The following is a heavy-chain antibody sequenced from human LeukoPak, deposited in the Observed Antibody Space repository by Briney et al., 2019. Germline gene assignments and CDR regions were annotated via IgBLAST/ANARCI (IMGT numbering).Heavy chain of an antibody. CDR1: GDTLSQLT. Sequence: ASVKVSCKISGDTLSQLTIHWVRQAPGEGLEKMGRFDPEYGEKVFAQTFQGRVTMTGDTSTNTAYMELSSLSSEDTAVYYCATGIMIPAGFDYWGQGTLVTVSS. D-gene: IGHD3-16*01. CDR2: FDPEYGEK. V-gene: IGHV1-24*01. J-gene: IGHJ4*02. CDR3: ATGIMIPAGFDY.